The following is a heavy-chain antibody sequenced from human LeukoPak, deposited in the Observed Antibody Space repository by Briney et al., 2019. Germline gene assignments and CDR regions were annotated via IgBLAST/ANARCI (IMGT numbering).Heavy chain of an antibody. J-gene: IGHJ4*02. V-gene: IGHV3-23*01. CDR3: AKLSRVVPAAESDY. D-gene: IGHD2-2*01. Sequence: GGSLRLSCAASGFTFSSYAMSWVRQAPGKGLEWVSAISGSGGSTYYADSVKGRFTISRDNSNNTLYLQMNSLRAEDTAVYYCAKLSRVVPAAESDYWGQGTLVTVSS. CDR2: ISGSGGST. CDR1: GFTFSSYA.